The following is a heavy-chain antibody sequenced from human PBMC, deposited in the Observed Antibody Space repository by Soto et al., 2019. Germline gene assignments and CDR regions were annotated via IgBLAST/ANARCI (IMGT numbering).Heavy chain of an antibody. D-gene: IGHD3-10*01. V-gene: IGHV4-39*01. CDR3: VRWVRGVISNWFDP. CDR1: GGSISSSSYY. Sequence: PSETLSLTCTVSGGSISSSSYYWGWIRQPPGKGLEWIGSIYYSGSTYYNPSLKSRVTISVDTSKNQFSLKLSSVTAADTAVYYCVRWVRGVISNWFDPWGQGTLVTVSS. CDR2: IYYSGST. J-gene: IGHJ5*02.